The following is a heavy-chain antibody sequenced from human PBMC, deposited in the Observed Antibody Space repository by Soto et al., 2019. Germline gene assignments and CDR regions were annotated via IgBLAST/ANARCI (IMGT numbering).Heavy chain of an antibody. J-gene: IGHJ5*02. D-gene: IGHD4-17*01. CDR1: GYTFTSYG. CDR3: ARDRLMTTVTTIWFDP. CDR2: ISAYNGNT. Sequence: ASVKVSCKASGYTFTSYGISWVRQAPGQGLEWMGRISAYNGNTNYAQKLQGRVTMTTDTSTSTAYMELRSLRSDDTAVYYCARDRLMTTVTTIWFDPWGQGTLVTVSS. V-gene: IGHV1-18*01.